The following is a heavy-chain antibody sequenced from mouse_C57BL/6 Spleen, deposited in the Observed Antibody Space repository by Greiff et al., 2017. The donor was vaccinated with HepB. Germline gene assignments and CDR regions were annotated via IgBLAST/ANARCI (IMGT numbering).Heavy chain of an antibody. CDR1: GFSLSTFGMG. CDR2: IWWDDDK. D-gene: IGHD2-14*01. Sequence: QVTLKESGPGILQPSQTLSLTCSFSGFSLSTFGMGVGWIRQPSGKGLEWLAHIWWDDDKYYNPALKSRLTNSKDTSKNQVFLKSANVDTAETAKYYCARLGGEYEPYAMDYWGQGTSVTVPS. J-gene: IGHJ4*01. CDR3: ARLGGEYEPYAMDY. V-gene: IGHV8-8*01.